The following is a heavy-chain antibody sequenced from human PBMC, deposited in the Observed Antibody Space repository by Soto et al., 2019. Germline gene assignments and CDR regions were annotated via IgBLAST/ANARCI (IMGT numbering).Heavy chain of an antibody. D-gene: IGHD2-8*01. V-gene: IGHV4-59*01. Sequence: PSETLSLTCTVSGGSISSYYWSWIRQPPGKGLEWIGYIYYSGSTNYNPSLKSRVTISVDTSKNQFSLKLSSVTAADTAVYYCARIPGYCTNGVCYTKWNWFDPWGQGTLVTVSS. CDR1: GGSISSYY. J-gene: IGHJ5*02. CDR2: IYYSGST. CDR3: ARIPGYCTNGVCYTKWNWFDP.